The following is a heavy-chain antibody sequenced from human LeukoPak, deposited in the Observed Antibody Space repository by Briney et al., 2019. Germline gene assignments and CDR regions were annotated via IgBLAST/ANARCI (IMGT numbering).Heavy chain of an antibody. V-gene: IGHV3-33*08. CDR2: IWYDGSNK. Sequence: GGSLRPSCAASGFSFSNYWMGWVRQAPGKGLEWVAVIWYDGSNKYYADSVKGRFTISRDNSKNTLYLQMNSLRAEDTAVYYCARDYYDSSGYTQGLDYWGQGTLVTVSS. D-gene: IGHD3-22*01. CDR3: ARDYYDSSGYTQGLDY. CDR1: GFSFSNYW. J-gene: IGHJ4*02.